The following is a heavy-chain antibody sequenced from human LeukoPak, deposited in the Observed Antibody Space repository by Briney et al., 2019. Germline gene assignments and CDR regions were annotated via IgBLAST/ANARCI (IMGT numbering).Heavy chain of an antibody. V-gene: IGHV1-8*01. J-gene: IGHJ6*02. CDR2: MNPNSGNT. CDR1: GYTFTSYD. D-gene: IGHD1-14*01. CDR3: ARVDGNRYYYYGMDV. Sequence: ASVKVSCKASGYTFTSYDTNWVRQATGQGLEWMGWMNPNSGNTGYAQKFQGRVTMTRNTSISTAYMELSSLRSEDTAVYYCARVDGNRYYYYGMDVWGQGTTVTVSS.